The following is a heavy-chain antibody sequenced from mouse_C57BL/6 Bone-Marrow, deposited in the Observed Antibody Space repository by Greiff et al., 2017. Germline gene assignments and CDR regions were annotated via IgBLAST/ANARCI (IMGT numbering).Heavy chain of an antibody. CDR2: INPNNGGT. Sequence: VQLQQSGPELVKPGASVKMSCTASGYTFTDYNMHWVKQSHGKSLEWIGYINPNNGGTSYNQKFKGKATLSINKSSSTAYMELRSLTSEDAAVDYCATNRREYYGSRAWFAYGGQGTLVTVSA. J-gene: IGHJ3*01. CDR1: GYTFTDYN. V-gene: IGHV1-22*01. CDR3: ATNRREYYGSRAWFAY. D-gene: IGHD1-1*01.